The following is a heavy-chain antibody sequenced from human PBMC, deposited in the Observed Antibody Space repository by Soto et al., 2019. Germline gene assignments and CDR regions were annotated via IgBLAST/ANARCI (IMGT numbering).Heavy chain of an antibody. V-gene: IGHV1-18*01. CDR2: ISTYSGDT. CDR3: ARHHGPTTSENWFDP. J-gene: IGHJ5*02. D-gene: IGHD5-12*01. CDR1: GYTFFTYD. Sequence: QVHLVQSGVEVKTPGASVKVSCQASGYTFFTYDISWVRQAPGQGLDGMGWISTYSGDTKYAQKFQGRVTMTTDTSTTTAYLELRSVRSDDTAVYYCARHHGPTTSENWFDPWGQGTLVTVSS.